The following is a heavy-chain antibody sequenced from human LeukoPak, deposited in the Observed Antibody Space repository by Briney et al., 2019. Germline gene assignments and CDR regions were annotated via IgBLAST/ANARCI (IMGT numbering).Heavy chain of an antibody. D-gene: IGHD3-22*01. V-gene: IGHV1-8*01. J-gene: IGHJ4*02. CDR1: GYTFTSYD. CDR2: MNPNSGNT. CDR3: ARSHPYYYDSSVRWIDY. Sequence: GASVKVSCKASGYTFTSYDINWVRQATGQGLEWMGWMNPNSGNTGYAQKFQGRVTMTRNTSISTAYMELSSLRSEDTAVYYCARSHPYYYDSSVRWIDYWGQGTLVTVSS.